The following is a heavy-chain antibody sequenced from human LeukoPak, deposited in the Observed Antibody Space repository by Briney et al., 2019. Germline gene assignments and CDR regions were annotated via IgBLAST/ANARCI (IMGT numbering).Heavy chain of an antibody. CDR2: MNPNTGNT. D-gene: IGHD2-21*02. CDR3: ARESPHLIVTYCGGDCYSGNWFDP. CDR1: GYTFNNYD. Sequence: ASVKVSCKASGYTFNNYDINWVRQATGQGLEWMGWMNPNTGNTDYGERFQGRVTMTTDTSTSTAYMELRSLRSDDTAVYYCARESPHLIVTYCGGDCYSGNWFDPWGQGTLVTVSS. V-gene: IGHV1-8*01. J-gene: IGHJ5*02.